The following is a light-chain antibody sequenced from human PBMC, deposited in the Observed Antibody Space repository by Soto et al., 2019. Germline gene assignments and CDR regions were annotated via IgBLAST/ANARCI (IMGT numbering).Light chain of an antibody. CDR3: GTWDSSLTTYV. Sequence: QSVLTQPPSVSAAPGQKVTISCSGSSSEIGRNYVSWYQHLPGTAPKLLIYENNKRPSGIPDRLSGSKSGSSATLGITGLQTGDEADYYCGTWDSSLTTYVFGPGTKVTVL. V-gene: IGLV1-51*02. J-gene: IGLJ1*01. CDR2: ENN. CDR1: SSEIGRNY.